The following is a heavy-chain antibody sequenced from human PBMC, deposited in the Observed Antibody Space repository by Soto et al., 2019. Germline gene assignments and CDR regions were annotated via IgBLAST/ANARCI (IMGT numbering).Heavy chain of an antibody. CDR1: GGSISSSSYY. CDR2: IYYSGST. J-gene: IGHJ5*02. Sequence: SETLSLTCTVSGGSISSSSYYWGWIRQPPGKGLEWIGSIYYSGSTYYNPSLKSRVTISVDTSKNQFSLKLSSVTAADTAVYYCASYYYGSGSYLRFDPWGQGTLVTVSS. D-gene: IGHD3-10*01. V-gene: IGHV4-39*01. CDR3: ASYYYGSGSYLRFDP.